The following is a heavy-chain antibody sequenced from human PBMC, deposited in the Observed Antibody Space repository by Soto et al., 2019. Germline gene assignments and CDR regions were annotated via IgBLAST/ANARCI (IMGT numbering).Heavy chain of an antibody. CDR1: GFSLSTRGMR. V-gene: IGHV2-70*04. CDR2: IDWDEDR. J-gene: IGHJ4*02. D-gene: IGHD3-22*01. CDR3: ARMRSDYDSSGLDY. Sequence: SGLTLVNPTETLTLTCTFSGFSLSTRGMRVSWIRQAPGKALEWLARIDWDEDRFYSTSLKTRLTISKDTSKNQVVLTMTKMDPVDTATYYWARMRSDYDSSGLDYWGQGILVTVSS.